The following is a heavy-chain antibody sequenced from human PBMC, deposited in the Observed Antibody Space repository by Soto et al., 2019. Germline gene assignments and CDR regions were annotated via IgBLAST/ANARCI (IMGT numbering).Heavy chain of an antibody. CDR2: IYNSGST. J-gene: IGHJ3*02. CDR3: ARDAFDI. CDR1: GGSISRGGYS. Sequence: SETLSLTCAVSGGSISRGGYSWSWIRQPPGKGLEWIGYIYNSGSTNYNPSLKSRVTISVDTSKNQFSLHLSSVTAADTAVYYCARDAFDIWGQGTMVTVS. V-gene: IGHV4-61*08.